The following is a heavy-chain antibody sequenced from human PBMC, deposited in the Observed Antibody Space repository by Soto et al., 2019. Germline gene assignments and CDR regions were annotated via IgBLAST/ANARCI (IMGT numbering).Heavy chain of an antibody. CDR1: GYTFTGYY. CDR3: ARSGYCSSTSCYTDYYYGMDV. V-gene: IGHV1-2*02. Sequence: ASVKVSFKASGYTFTGYYMHWLRQAPGQGLEWMGWINPNSGGTNYAQKFQGRVTMTRDTSISTAYMELSRLRSDDTAVYYCARSGYCSSTSCYTDYYYGMDVWGQGTTVTVSS. J-gene: IGHJ6*02. D-gene: IGHD2-2*02. CDR2: INPNSGGT.